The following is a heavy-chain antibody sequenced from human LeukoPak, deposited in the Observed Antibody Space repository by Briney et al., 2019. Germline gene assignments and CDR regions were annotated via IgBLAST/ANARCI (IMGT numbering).Heavy chain of an antibody. D-gene: IGHD4-17*01. CDR2: ISGSGGST. J-gene: IGHJ6*02. CDR3: AKGMRLGSTVTYYYYYGMDV. Sequence: QSGGSLRLSCAASGFTFSSYAMSWVRQAPGKGLEWVSAISGSGGSTYYADSVKGRFTISRDNSKNTLYLQMNSLRAEDTAVYYCAKGMRLGSTVTYYYYYGMDVWGQGTTVTVSS. CDR1: GFTFSSYA. V-gene: IGHV3-23*01.